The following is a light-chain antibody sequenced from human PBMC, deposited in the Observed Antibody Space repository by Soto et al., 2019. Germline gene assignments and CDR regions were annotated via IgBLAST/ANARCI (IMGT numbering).Light chain of an antibody. CDR1: SSNIGSNF. Sequence: QLVLTQPPSASGTPGQRVTISCSGSSSNIGSNFVYWYQQVPGTAPKLLIYSNNQRPSGVPDRFSGSKSGTSASLAISGLRSEDEADYYCAAWDDTLRGWVFGGGTKLTVL. CDR2: SNN. J-gene: IGLJ3*02. V-gene: IGLV1-47*02. CDR3: AAWDDTLRGWV.